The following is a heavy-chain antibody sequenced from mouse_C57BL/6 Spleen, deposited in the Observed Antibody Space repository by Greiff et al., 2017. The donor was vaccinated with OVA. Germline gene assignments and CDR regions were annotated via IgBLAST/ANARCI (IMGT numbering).Heavy chain of an antibody. J-gene: IGHJ3*01. CDR2: IDPSDSYT. V-gene: IGHV1-69*01. D-gene: IGHD3-2*02. Sequence: VQLQQPGAELVMPGASVKLSCKASGYTFTSYWMHWVKQRPGQGLEWIGEIDPSDSYTNYNQKFKGKSTLTVDKSSSTAYMQLSSLTSEDSAVYYCARWDSSGYAWFAYWGQGTLVTVAA. CDR1: GYTFTSYW. CDR3: ARWDSSGYAWFAY.